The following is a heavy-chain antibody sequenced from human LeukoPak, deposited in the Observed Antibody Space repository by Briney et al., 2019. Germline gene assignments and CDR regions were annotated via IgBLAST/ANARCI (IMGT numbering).Heavy chain of an antibody. CDR2: IYSGGST. CDR3: ARVDYDSSGYYLDY. CDR1: GFTVSSNY. Sequence: PGGSLRPSCAASGFTVSSNYMSWVRQAPGKGLEWVSVIYSGGSTYYADSVKGRFTISRDNSKNTLYLQMNSLRAEDTAVYYCARVDYDSSGYYLDYWGQGTLVTVSS. J-gene: IGHJ4*02. V-gene: IGHV3-53*01. D-gene: IGHD3-22*01.